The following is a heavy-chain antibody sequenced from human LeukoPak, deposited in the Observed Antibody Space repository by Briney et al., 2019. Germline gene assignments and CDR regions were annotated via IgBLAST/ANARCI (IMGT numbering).Heavy chain of an antibody. J-gene: IGHJ4*02. CDR3: ARGDGSGGNDY. Sequence: GGSLRLSCAASGFTFSSYGMHWVRQAPGKGLEWVAVIWYDGSNKYYADSVKGRFTISRDSSKNTLYLQMNSLRAEDTAVYYCARGDGSGGNDYWGQGTLVTVSS. CDR1: GFTFSSYG. CDR2: IWYDGSNK. V-gene: IGHV3-33*01. D-gene: IGHD3-10*01.